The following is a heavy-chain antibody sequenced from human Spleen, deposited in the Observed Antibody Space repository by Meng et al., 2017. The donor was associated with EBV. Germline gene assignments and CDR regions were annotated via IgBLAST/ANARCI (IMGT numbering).Heavy chain of an antibody. J-gene: IGHJ4*02. CDR1: GGSFSGYY. D-gene: IGHD2-15*01. Sequence: QVQLQQWGAGLLKPSEXLSLTCAVYGGSFSGYYWSWIRQPPGKGLEWIGEINHSGSTNYNPSLKSRVTISVDTSKNQFSLKLSSVTAADTAVYYCARRYCSGGSCYYGYWGQGTLVTVSS. V-gene: IGHV4-34*01. CDR3: ARRYCSGGSCYYGY. CDR2: INHSGST.